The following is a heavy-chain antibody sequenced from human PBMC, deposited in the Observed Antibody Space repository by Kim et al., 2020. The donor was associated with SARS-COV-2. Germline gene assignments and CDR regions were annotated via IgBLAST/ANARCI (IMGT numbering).Heavy chain of an antibody. CDR2: IYTGGST. CDR1: GFTVSSNY. Sequence: GGSLRLSCAASGFTVSSNYMTWVRQAPGKGLEWVSVIYTGGSTYYADSVKGRFTISRDNSKNTLYLQMNSLGDEDTAVYYCATSRAGYNLLDPWGQGTLV. V-gene: IGHV3-53*01. CDR3: ATSRAGYNLLDP. D-gene: IGHD6-19*01. J-gene: IGHJ5*02.